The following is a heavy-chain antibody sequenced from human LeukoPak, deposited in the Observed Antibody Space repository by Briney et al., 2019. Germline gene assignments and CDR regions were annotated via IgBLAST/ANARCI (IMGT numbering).Heavy chain of an antibody. J-gene: IGHJ4*02. CDR2: IYYSGST. Sequence: PSETLSLTCTVSGGSISSYYWSWIRQPPARGLEWIGYIYYSGSTNYNPSLKSRVTISVDTSKNQFSLKLSSVTAADTAVYYCARDGYSSSSELGYWGQGTLVTVSS. CDR3: ARDGYSSSSELGY. D-gene: IGHD6-6*01. V-gene: IGHV4-59*01. CDR1: GGSISSYY.